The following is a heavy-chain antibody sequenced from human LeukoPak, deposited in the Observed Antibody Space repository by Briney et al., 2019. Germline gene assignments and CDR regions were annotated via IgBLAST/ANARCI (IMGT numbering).Heavy chain of an antibody. CDR1: GFTFSSYA. Sequence: GGSLRLSCAASGFTFSSYAMHWVRQAPGKGLEWVAVISYDGSNKYYADSVKGRFTISRDNAKNTLYLQMNSLRAEDTAVYYCARDQPFYDILTGELNYYYYYYMDVWGKGTTVTISS. CDR2: ISYDGSNK. D-gene: IGHD3-9*01. CDR3: ARDQPFYDILTGELNYYYYYYMDV. V-gene: IGHV3-30*04. J-gene: IGHJ6*03.